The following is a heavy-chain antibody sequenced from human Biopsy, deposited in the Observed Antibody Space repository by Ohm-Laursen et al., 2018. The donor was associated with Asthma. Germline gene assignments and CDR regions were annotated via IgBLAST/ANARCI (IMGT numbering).Heavy chain of an antibody. J-gene: IGHJ4*02. D-gene: IGHD1-7*01. Sequence: TLSLTCSVSGGSMSSSSYSWGWIRQPPGKGLEWIGSISYTGNTDIPSLRSQVTLSVDTSKNNFSLKLTSVTAADTAVFYCAGHWNLGFFFDHWGQGMLVTVSS. CDR2: ISYTGNT. CDR1: GGSMSSSSYS. V-gene: IGHV4-39*02. CDR3: AGHWNLGFFFDH.